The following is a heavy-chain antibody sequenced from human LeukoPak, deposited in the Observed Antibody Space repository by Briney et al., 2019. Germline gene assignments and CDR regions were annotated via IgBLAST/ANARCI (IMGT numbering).Heavy chain of an antibody. CDR1: GFTFSSYS. Sequence: PGESLRLSCVGSGFTFSSYSMNWVRQAPGKGLEWVSYITRTSGTIYYADSVEGRFTISRDNARNSLYLQTNSLRAEDTAVYYCVRDPNALDYWGQGTLVTVSS. J-gene: IGHJ4*02. CDR3: VRDPNALDY. CDR2: ITRTSGTI. V-gene: IGHV3-48*01.